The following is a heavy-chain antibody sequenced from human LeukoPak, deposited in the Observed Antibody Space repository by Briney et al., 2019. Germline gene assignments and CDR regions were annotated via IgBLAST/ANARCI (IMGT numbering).Heavy chain of an antibody. J-gene: IGHJ4*02. CDR3: ARHSSGYLSYFDY. Sequence: SETLSLTCTVSGGSISSYHWSWIRQPPGKGLEWIGYNNYSGKSNYNPSLKSRVTISLDTSKNQFYLKVSSVTAADTAVYYCARHSSGYLSYFDYWGQGTLVPVSS. CDR1: GGSISSYH. CDR2: NNYSGKS. V-gene: IGHV4-59*08. D-gene: IGHD3-22*01.